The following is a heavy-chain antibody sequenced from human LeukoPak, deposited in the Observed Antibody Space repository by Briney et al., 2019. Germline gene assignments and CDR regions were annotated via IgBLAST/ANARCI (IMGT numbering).Heavy chain of an antibody. CDR2: MADIGRTI. D-gene: IGHD2-21*01. J-gene: IGHJ4*02. V-gene: IGHV3-11*04. CDR3: ARVRRAAADRLLYFDY. CDR1: GLSFIDYY. Sequence: GRSLRLSCAPSGLSFIDYYTSWIRHAPGEGLEWVSYMADIGRTIYYGGSVKGRFTISRDNARNSLFLKMNRLTAEDTAVYFCARVRRAAADRLLYFDYWGQGTLVTVSS.